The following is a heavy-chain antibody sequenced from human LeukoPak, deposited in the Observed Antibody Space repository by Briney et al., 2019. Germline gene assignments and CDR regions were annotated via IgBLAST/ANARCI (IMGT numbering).Heavy chain of an antibody. V-gene: IGHV3-21*04. CDR3: AKDRYYYDSLRYFQH. J-gene: IGHJ1*01. CDR1: GFTFSSYS. D-gene: IGHD3-22*01. CDR2: ISSSSSYI. Sequence: GGSLRLSCAASGFTFSSYSMNWVRQAPGKGLEWVSSISSSSSYIYYADSVKGRFTISRDNSKNTLYLQMNSLRAGDTAVYYCAKDRYYYDSLRYFQHWGQGTLVTVSS.